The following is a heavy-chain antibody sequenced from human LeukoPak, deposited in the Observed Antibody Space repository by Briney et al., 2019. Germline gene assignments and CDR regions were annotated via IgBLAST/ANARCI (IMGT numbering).Heavy chain of an antibody. V-gene: IGHV4-30-4*07. D-gene: IGHD6-6*01. Sequence: SETLSLTCAVSGGSISRGGNSWSWIRQPPGKGLEWIGYIYYSGSTYYNPSLKSRVTISVDTSKNQFSLKLSSVTAADTAVYYCARALNSYSSSPRFDPWGQGTLVTVSS. CDR2: IYYSGST. J-gene: IGHJ5*02. CDR1: GGSISRGGNS. CDR3: ARALNSYSSSPRFDP.